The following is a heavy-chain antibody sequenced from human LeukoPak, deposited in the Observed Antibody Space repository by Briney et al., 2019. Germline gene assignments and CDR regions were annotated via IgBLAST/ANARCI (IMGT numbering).Heavy chain of an antibody. CDR3: ARPYYYDSSGYYIDY. V-gene: IGHV1-18*01. CDR2: ISAYNGNT. Sequence: GASVKVSCKASGYTFTSYGISWVRQAPGQGLEWMGWISAYNGNTNYAQKLQGRVTMTTDTSTSTAYMELRSLRSDDTAVYYCARPYYYDSSGYYIDYWGQGTLVTVSS. D-gene: IGHD3-22*01. CDR1: GYTFTSYG. J-gene: IGHJ4*02.